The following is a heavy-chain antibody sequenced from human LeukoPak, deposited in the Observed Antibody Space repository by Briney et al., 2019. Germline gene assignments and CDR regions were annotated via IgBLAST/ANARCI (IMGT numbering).Heavy chain of an antibody. CDR3: AKEGSGSYRCIDF. CDR1: GFPFSTYG. CDR2: TRYDEKNQ. Sequence: GGSLRLSCAASGFPFSTYGMHWVRQAPGKGLEWVGFTRYDEKNQYYADSVKGRFTISRDHSKNTLYLQMNSLRVEDTGVYYCAKEGSGSYRCIDFWGQGTPVTVSS. V-gene: IGHV3-30*02. D-gene: IGHD3-22*01. J-gene: IGHJ4*02.